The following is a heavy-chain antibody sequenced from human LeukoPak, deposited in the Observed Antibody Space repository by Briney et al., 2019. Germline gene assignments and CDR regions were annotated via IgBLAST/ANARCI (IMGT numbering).Heavy chain of an antibody. Sequence: ASVKVSCKASGYTFTSYDINWVRQATGQGLEWMGWMNPNSGNTGYAQKFQGRVTMTRNTSISTAYMELSSLRSEDTAVYYCAIYEPAAGFHFDYWGQGTLVTVSS. CDR2: MNPNSGNT. J-gene: IGHJ4*02. CDR3: AIYEPAAGFHFDY. CDR1: GYTFTSYD. D-gene: IGHD6-13*01. V-gene: IGHV1-8*01.